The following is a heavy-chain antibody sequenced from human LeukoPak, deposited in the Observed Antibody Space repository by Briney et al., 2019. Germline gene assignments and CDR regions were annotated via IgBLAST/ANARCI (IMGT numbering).Heavy chain of an antibody. Sequence: GGSLRLSCADSVFSFSSYAMSWVRQAPGKGLEWVSAISASGDSAYYADSVKGRFTISRDNSKNTLYLQMNSLRAEDTAVYYCARDYIAAIGFDYWGQGTLVTVSS. CDR2: ISASGDSA. CDR1: VFSFSSYA. J-gene: IGHJ4*02. V-gene: IGHV3-23*01. CDR3: ARDYIAAIGFDY. D-gene: IGHD6-13*01.